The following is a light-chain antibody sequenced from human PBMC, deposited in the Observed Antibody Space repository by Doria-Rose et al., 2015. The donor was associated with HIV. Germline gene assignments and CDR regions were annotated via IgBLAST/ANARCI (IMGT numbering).Light chain of an antibody. J-gene: IGKJ1*01. Sequence: EIVMTQSPGTLALSSGERATLSCSARQSFNSTYVAWYQQQPGQAPSLLIYDVSTRATGIPDRFSASGSGTDFTLTINRLEPEDFALYYCHQYGTSWTFGQGTKVEI. CDR2: DVS. CDR3: HQYGTSWT. CDR1: QSFNSTY. V-gene: IGKV3-20*01.